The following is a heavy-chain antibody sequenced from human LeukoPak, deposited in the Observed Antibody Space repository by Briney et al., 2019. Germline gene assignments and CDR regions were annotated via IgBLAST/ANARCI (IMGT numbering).Heavy chain of an antibody. CDR2: IIGNGFST. CDR3: AKGRRDGYKYPLFDH. J-gene: IGHJ4*01. CDR1: GFTFSFSA. V-gene: IGHV3-23*01. D-gene: IGHD5-24*01. Sequence: PGGSLRLSCAASGFTFSFSAMNWVRQAPGKGLEWVATIIGNGFSTYYADSVNGRFIISRDNSQNSLFLQMNSLRAEDTAIYYCAKGRRDGYKYPLFDHWGHGALVTVSS.